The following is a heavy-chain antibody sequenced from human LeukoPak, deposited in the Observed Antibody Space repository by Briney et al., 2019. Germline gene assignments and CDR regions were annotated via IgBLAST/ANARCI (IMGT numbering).Heavy chain of an antibody. Sequence: GRSLRLSCAASGFTFSSYGMHWVRQAPGKGLEWVAVIWYDGSNKYYADSVKGRFTISRDNSKNTLYLQMNSLRAEDTAVYYCAKAGAYGSGSYPPHANPDYWGQGTLVTVSS. D-gene: IGHD3-10*01. J-gene: IGHJ4*02. CDR1: GFTFSSYG. CDR3: AKAGAYGSGSYPPHANPDY. V-gene: IGHV3-33*06. CDR2: IWYDGSNK.